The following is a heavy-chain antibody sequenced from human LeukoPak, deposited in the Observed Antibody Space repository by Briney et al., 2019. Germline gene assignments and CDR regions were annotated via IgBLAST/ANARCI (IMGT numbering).Heavy chain of an antibody. CDR1: GFTFSSYA. J-gene: IGHJ4*02. CDR2: ISGSGGNT. CDR3: ASCPELYGGFWRNYFDY. D-gene: IGHD4-23*01. Sequence: GGSLRLSCAASGFTFSSYAMNWVRQAPGKGLEWVSAISGSGGNTYYAGSVKGRFTISRDNSKNTLYLQMNTLRPEDTAVYYFASCPELYGGFWRNYFDYWGQGTLVTVSS. V-gene: IGHV3-23*01.